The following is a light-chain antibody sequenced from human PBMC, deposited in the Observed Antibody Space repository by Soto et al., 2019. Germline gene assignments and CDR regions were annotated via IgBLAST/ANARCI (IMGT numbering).Light chain of an antibody. CDR3: QYGYSVHAVT. V-gene: IGKV1-39*01. J-gene: IGKJ4*01. CDR1: QTISTY. CDR2: DVS. Sequence: IQMTQSPSSLSASAGDRVTISCRASQTISTYLHWYQHKPGRAPRLLISDVSTLQSGVPGRFRGSGSETEFTLTITYLQPEDFATYYCQYGYSVHAVTFGVGTKV.